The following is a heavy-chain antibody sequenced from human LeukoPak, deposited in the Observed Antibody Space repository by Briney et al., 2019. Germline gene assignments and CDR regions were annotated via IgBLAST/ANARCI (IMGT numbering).Heavy chain of an antibody. CDR2: ISYDGSNK. CDR3: ARDHYDFWSGTLDY. V-gene: IGHV3-30-3*01. Sequence: GGSLRLSCAASGFTFSSYAMHWVRQAPGKGLEGVAVISYDGSNKYYADSVKGRFTISRDNSKNTLYLQMNSLRAEDTAVYYCARDHYDFWSGTLDYWGQGTLVTVSS. D-gene: IGHD3-3*01. J-gene: IGHJ4*02. CDR1: GFTFSSYA.